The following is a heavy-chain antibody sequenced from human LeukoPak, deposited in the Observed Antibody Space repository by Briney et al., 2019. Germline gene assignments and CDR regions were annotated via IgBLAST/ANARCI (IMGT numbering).Heavy chain of an antibody. D-gene: IGHD6-13*01. V-gene: IGHV3-7*01. Sequence: GGSLRLSCAASGFTFSSYWMSWVRQAPGKGLEWVANIKQDGSEKYYVDSVKGRFTISRDNAKNSLYLQMNSLRAEDTAVYYCARDEAESIAAAIQFDYWGQGTLVTVSS. CDR1: GFTFSSYW. CDR3: ARDEAESIAAAIQFDY. CDR2: IKQDGSEK. J-gene: IGHJ4*02.